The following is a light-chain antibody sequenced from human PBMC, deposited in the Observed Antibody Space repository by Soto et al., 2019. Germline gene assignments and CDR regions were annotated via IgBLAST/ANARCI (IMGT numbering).Light chain of an antibody. Sequence: QSVLTQPPSVSGAPGQRVTISCTGSRSNIGAGYDVHWYRHIPGTAPKLLIYGNSNRPSGVPDRFSGSKSGTSASLAITGLQAEDEADYYCQSYDSSLSGVVFGGGTKVTVL. J-gene: IGLJ2*01. CDR1: RSNIGAGYD. CDR2: GNS. CDR3: QSYDSSLSGVV. V-gene: IGLV1-40*01.